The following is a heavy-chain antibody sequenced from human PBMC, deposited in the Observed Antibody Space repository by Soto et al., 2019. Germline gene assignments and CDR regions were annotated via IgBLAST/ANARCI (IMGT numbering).Heavy chain of an antibody. CDR1: GGSISSYY. V-gene: IGHV4-59*01. Sequence: SETLSLTCTVSGGSISSYYWSWIRQPPGKGLEWIGYIYYSGSTNYNPSLKSRVTISVDTSKNQFSLKLSSVTAADTAVYYCARCVPYYYYYYMDVWGKGTTVTVSS. D-gene: IGHD6-6*01. CDR2: IYYSGST. J-gene: IGHJ6*03. CDR3: ARCVPYYYYYYMDV.